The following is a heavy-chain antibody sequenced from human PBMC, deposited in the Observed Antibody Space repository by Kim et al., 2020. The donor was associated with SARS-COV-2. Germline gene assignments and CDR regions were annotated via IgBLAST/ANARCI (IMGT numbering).Heavy chain of an antibody. J-gene: IGHJ3*02. CDR1: GGSISSGGYY. CDR3: AREGDIVVVPAAPDSQNAFDI. D-gene: IGHD2-2*01. CDR2: IYYSGST. Sequence: SETLSLTCTVSGGSISSGGYYWSWIRQHPGKGLEWIGYIYYSGSTYYNPSLKSRVTISVDTSKNQFSLKLSSVTAADTAVYYCAREGDIVVVPAAPDSQNAFDIWGQGTMVTVSS. V-gene: IGHV4-31*03.